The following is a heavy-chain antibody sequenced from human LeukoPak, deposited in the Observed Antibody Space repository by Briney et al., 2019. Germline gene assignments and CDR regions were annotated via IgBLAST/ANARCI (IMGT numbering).Heavy chain of an antibody. J-gene: IGHJ6*02. CDR3: AKGRVPAAIPYPNYYYYGMDV. D-gene: IGHD2-2*02. Sequence: PGGSLRLSCAASGFTFSSYAMSWVRQAPGKGLEWVSAISGSGGSTCYADSVKGRFTISRDNSKNTLYLQMNSLRAEDTAVYYCAKGRVPAAIPYPNYYYYGMDVWGQGTTVTVSS. CDR1: GFTFSSYA. V-gene: IGHV3-23*01. CDR2: ISGSGGST.